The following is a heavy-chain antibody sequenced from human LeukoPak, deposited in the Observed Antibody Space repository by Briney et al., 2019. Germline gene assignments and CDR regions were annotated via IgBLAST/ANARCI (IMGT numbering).Heavy chain of an antibody. CDR1: GFTFSSYW. D-gene: IGHD5-12*01. V-gene: IGHV3-7*01. J-gene: IGHJ6*02. CDR3: ASALGGYDYYYYYGMDV. CDR2: IKQDGSEK. Sequence: GGSLRLSCAASGFTFSSYWMSWVRQAPGRGLEWVANIKQDGSEKYYVDSVKGRFTITRDNAKNSLYLQMNSLRAEDTAVYYCASALGGYDYYYYYGMDVWGQGTTVTVSS.